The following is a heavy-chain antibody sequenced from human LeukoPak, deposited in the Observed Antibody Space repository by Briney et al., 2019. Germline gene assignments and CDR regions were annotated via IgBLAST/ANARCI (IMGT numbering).Heavy chain of an antibody. V-gene: IGHV1-69*13. J-gene: IGHJ4*02. CDR2: IIPIFGTA. D-gene: IGHD3-3*01. CDR3: AAWTSMEEWLSGY. Sequence: GASVKVSCKASGGTFSSYAISWVRQAPGQGLEWMGGIIPIFGTANYAQKFQGRVTITADESTSTAYMELSSLRSEDTAVYYCAAWTSMEEWLSGYWGQGTLVTVSS. CDR1: GGTFSSYA.